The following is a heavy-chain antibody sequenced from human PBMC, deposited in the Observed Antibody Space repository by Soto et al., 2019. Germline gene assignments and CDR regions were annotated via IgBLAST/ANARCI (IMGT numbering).Heavy chain of an antibody. CDR1: GFTFSSYA. D-gene: IGHD6-19*01. CDR2: ISGSGSST. CDR3: AKDQQQWPLGGDV. V-gene: IGHV3-23*01. Sequence: HPGGSLRLSCAASGFTFSSYAMSWVRQAPGKGLEWVSSISGSGSSTYYPDSVKGRFTISRDNSKNTLSLQMNSLRAEDTAVYYGAKDQQQWPLGGDVWGQGTTVTVSS. J-gene: IGHJ6*02.